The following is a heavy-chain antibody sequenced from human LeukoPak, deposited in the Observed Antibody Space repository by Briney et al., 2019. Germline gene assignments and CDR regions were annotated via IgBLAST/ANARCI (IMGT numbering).Heavy chain of an antibody. CDR2: TSYSGST. Sequence: SETLSLTCTVSGGSISSGGYYWSWIRQHPGKGLEWIGYTSYSGSTNYNPSLKSRVTISVDTSKSQFSLKLSSVTAADTAVYFCARIAAPGAYYYYGMDVWGQGTTVTVSS. V-gene: IGHV4-61*08. J-gene: IGHJ6*02. CDR3: ARIAAPGAYYYYGMDV. CDR1: GGSISSGGYY. D-gene: IGHD6-13*01.